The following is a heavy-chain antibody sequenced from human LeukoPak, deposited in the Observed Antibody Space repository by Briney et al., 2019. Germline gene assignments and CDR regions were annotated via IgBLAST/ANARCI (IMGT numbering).Heavy chain of an antibody. CDR1: GFTFSSYA. V-gene: IGHV3-64D*06. Sequence: GGSLRLSCSASGFTFSSYAMHWVRQAPGKGLEYVSAISSNGGSTYYADSVKGRFTISRDNSKNTLYLQMSSLRAEDTAVYYCVKGRRSYYGSGSYSGYYYGVDVWGKGTTVTVSS. J-gene: IGHJ6*04. CDR2: ISSNGGST. CDR3: VKGRRSYYGSGSYSGYYYGVDV. D-gene: IGHD3-10*01.